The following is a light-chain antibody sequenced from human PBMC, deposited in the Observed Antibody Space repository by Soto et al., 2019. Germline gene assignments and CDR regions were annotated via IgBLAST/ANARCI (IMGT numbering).Light chain of an antibody. V-gene: IGKV3-11*01. CDR3: QQRSNWPLT. CDR2: DAS. Sequence: EIVLTQSRATLSLSPGERATLSCRASQSVSSYLAWYQQKPGQAPRLLIYDASNRATGIPARFSGSGSGTDFTLTISSLVPEDFAVYYCQQRSNWPLTFGGGTKGDIK. CDR1: QSVSSY. J-gene: IGKJ4*01.